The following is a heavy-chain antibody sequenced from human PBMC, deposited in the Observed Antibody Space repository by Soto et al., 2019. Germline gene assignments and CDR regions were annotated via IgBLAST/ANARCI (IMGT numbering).Heavy chain of an antibody. CDR3: ARSSGSGGYYGMDV. Sequence: GASVKVSCKASGYTFTGYYMHWVRQAPGQGLEWMGWINPNSGGTNYAQKFQGRVTMTRDTSISTAYMELSRLRSDDTAVYYCARSSGSGGYYGMDVWGQGTTVTVSS. J-gene: IGHJ6*02. V-gene: IGHV1-2*02. CDR2: INPNSGGT. CDR1: GYTFTGYY. D-gene: IGHD1-26*01.